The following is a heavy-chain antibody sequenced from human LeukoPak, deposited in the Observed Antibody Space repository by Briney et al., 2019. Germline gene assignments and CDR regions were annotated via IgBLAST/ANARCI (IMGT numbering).Heavy chain of an antibody. CDR3: ARVKDSSSWYADY. J-gene: IGHJ4*02. V-gene: IGHV1-69*06. CDR2: IIPIFGTA. D-gene: IGHD6-13*01. CDR1: GFTFSSYA. Sequence: GGSLRLSCAASGFTFSSYAISWVRQAPGQGLEWMGGIIPIFGTANYAQKFQGRVTITADKSTSTAYMELSSLRSEDTAVYYCARVKDSSSWYADYWGQGTLVTVSS.